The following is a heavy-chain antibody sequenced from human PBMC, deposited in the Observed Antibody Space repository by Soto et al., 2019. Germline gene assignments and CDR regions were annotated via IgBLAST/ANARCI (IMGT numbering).Heavy chain of an antibody. CDR2: INRSGGT. D-gene: IGHD3-10*01. J-gene: IGHJ6*03. CDR1: GDSSSGYY. V-gene: IGHV4-34*01. Sequence: SETLSLTCAVYGDSSSGYYWNWIRQTPGQGLEWIGEINRSGGTNYNPSLKSRVTIAVDTSKNQFPLKLRSVTAADTAVYYCAIPRFGSGTYYNPYYFYMDVWGKGTTVPVSS. CDR3: AIPRFGSGTYYNPYYFYMDV.